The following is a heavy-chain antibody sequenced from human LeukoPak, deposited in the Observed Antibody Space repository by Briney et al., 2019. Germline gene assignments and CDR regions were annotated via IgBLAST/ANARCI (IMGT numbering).Heavy chain of an antibody. V-gene: IGHV4-59*08. D-gene: IGHD5-24*01. Sequence: SETLSLTCTVSGGSISSYYWSWIRQPPGKGLEWIGYIYYSGSTNYNPSLKSRVTISVDTSKNQFSLKLSSVTAADTAVYYCARQAGGWLQLVWDYWGQGTLVTVSS. CDR2: IYYSGST. J-gene: IGHJ4*02. CDR3: ARQAGGWLQLVWDY. CDR1: GGSISSYY.